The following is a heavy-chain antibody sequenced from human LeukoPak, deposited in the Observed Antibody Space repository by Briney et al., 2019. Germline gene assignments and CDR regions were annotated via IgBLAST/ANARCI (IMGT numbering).Heavy chain of an antibody. CDR3: AREGQDLFDY. V-gene: IGHV3-48*03. D-gene: IGHD2-15*01. Sequence: GGSLRLSCVVSGFTFSTYEMNWVRQAPGKGLEWVSYISSSGNTIFYADSVRGRFTISRDNAKNSLYLQMNSLRAEDTAVYYCAREGQDLFDYWGQGTLVTASS. CDR1: GFTFSTYE. J-gene: IGHJ4*02. CDR2: ISSSGNTI.